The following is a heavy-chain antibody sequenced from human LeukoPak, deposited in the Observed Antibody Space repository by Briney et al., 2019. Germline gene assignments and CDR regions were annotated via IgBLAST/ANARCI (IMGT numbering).Heavy chain of an antibody. D-gene: IGHD1-26*01. CDR2: IYYSGST. CDR1: GGSISSFY. CDR3: ARTVWSGSYQTFYYYYYMDV. J-gene: IGHJ6*03. Sequence: SETLSLTCTVSGGSISSFYWSWIRQPPGKGLEWIGYIYYSGSTNYNPSLKSRVTISVDTSKNQFSLKLSSVTAADTAVYYCARTVWSGSYQTFYYYYYMDVWGKGTTVTVSS. V-gene: IGHV4-59*01.